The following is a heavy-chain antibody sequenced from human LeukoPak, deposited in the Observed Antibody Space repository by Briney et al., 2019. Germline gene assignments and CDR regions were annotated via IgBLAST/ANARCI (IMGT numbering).Heavy chain of an antibody. Sequence: GGSLRLSCAASGFTFSNAWMNWVRQAPGKGLEWVGRIKSKTYGGTTDYAAPVKGRFTISRDDSKKTLYLQMSSLKTEDTAVYYCTTEGYGDAFDIWGPGTMVTVSS. D-gene: IGHD5-18*01. V-gene: IGHV3-15*07. CDR2: IKSKTYGGTT. CDR3: TTEGYGDAFDI. CDR1: GFTFSNAW. J-gene: IGHJ3*02.